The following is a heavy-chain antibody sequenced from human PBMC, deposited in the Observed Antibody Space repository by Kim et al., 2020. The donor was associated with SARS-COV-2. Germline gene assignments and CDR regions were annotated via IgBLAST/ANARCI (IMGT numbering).Heavy chain of an antibody. D-gene: IGHD3-10*01. J-gene: IGHJ6*02. CDR2: ISGSGGST. CDR1: GFTFSSYA. V-gene: IGHV3-23*01. CDR3: AKDFESPYAGSYYYYYYGMDV. Sequence: GGSLRLSCAASGFTFSSYAMSWVRQAPGKGLEWVSAISGSGGSTYYADSVKGRFTISRDNSKNTLYLQMNSLRAEDTAVYYCAKDFESPYAGSYYYYYYGMDVWGQGTTVTVSS.